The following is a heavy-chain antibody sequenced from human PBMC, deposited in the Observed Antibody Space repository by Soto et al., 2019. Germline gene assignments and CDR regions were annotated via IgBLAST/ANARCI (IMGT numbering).Heavy chain of an antibody. CDR3: AKATTMVVVTKDYYNGMDV. Sequence: GGSLRLSCAASGSTLSNYGMHWVRQAPGKGLEWVAIVSHNGNDKYYVDSVKGRFTISRDNSKNTVYLQMNNLRADDTAVYYCAKATTMVVVTKDYYNGMDVWGQGTTVTVSS. CDR2: VSHNGNDK. CDR1: GSTLSNYG. D-gene: IGHD3-22*01. J-gene: IGHJ6*02. V-gene: IGHV3-30*18.